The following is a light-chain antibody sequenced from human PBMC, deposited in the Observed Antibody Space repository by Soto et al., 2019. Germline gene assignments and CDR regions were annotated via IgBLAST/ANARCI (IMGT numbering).Light chain of an antibody. Sequence: QSALTQPPSVSGSPGQSVTISCTGTGSDVGGYNYVSWYQQHPGRAPKLLIYDVRKWPSGVPDRFSGSKFGDTASLTISGLQPEDEADYYCCSYAGSYTSPYVFGTGTKVTVL. CDR1: GSDVGGYNY. CDR3: CSYAGSYTSPYV. J-gene: IGLJ1*01. V-gene: IGLV2-11*01. CDR2: DVR.